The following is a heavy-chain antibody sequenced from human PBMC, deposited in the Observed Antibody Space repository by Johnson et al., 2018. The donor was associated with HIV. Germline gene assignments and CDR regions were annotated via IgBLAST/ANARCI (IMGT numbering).Heavy chain of an antibody. CDR1: GFTVSSNY. D-gene: IGHD1-7*01. CDR2: IYSGGST. Sequence: VQLVESGGGLIQPGGSLRLSCAASGFTVSSNYMSWVRQAPGKGLEWVSVIYSGGSTYYADSVKGRLTISRDNSKNTLYLQMNSLRGEDTAVYYCARDNREWQTGTKGDAFDIWGQGTMVTVSS. CDR3: ARDNREWQTGTKGDAFDI. J-gene: IGHJ3*02. V-gene: IGHV3-53*01.